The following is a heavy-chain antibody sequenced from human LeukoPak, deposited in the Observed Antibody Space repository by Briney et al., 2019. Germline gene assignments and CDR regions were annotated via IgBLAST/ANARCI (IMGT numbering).Heavy chain of an antibody. J-gene: IGHJ4*02. V-gene: IGHV3-53*01. CDR2: IYSVGGT. CDR3: ARDTPAGDFEY. D-gene: IGHD6-19*01. Sequence: PGGSLRLSCAASGFIVSANYMIWVRQAPGKGLEWVSVIYSVGGTYYADSVRGRLTISRDNSKNILYLQMNSLRAEDTAVYYCARDTPAGDFEYWGQGTLVTVSS. CDR1: GFIVSANY.